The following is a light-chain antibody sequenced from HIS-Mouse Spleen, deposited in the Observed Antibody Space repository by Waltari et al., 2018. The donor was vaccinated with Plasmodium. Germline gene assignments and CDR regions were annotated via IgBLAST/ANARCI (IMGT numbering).Light chain of an antibody. J-gene: IGLJ3*02. CDR2: EVS. V-gene: IGLV2-8*01. CDR3: SSYAGSNNWV. CDR1: RSDVGGYNY. Sequence: QSALTQPPSASGSPGQSVTISCTGTRSDVGGYNYVSWYQQHPGKAPKLMIYEVSKRPSAVPDRFSGSKSGNTASLTVSWLQAEDEADYYCSSYAGSNNWVFGGGTKLTVL.